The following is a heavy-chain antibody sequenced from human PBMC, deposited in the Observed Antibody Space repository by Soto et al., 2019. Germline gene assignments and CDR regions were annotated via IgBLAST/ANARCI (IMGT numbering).Heavy chain of an antibody. D-gene: IGHD1-26*01. J-gene: IGHJ4*02. CDR1: GGSISSGGYY. V-gene: IGHV4-31*03. Sequence: QVQLQESGPGLVKPSQTLSLTCTVSGGSISSGGYYWTWIRQHPGKGLEWIGYIYYSGSTSYPPSLXXRVTISVDTSKNQFSLKLRSVTAADTAVYYCARYSGSYFYYWGQGTLVTVSS. CDR3: ARYSGSYFYY. CDR2: IYYSGST.